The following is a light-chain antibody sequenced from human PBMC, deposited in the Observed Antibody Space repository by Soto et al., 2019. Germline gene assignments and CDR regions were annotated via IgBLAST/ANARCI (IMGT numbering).Light chain of an antibody. V-gene: IGKV2-30*02. CDR3: MQGTHWPIT. CDR2: KVS. J-gene: IGKJ5*01. CDR1: QSLVHSDGIAY. Sequence: VMTQTPLSLSVTPGQPASISCRSNQSLVHSDGIAYFSWFQQRPGRSPRRLIYKVSNRDSGVPARFSGSGSGTDFALKISRVEAEDVGVYYCMQGTHWPITFGQGTLLEV.